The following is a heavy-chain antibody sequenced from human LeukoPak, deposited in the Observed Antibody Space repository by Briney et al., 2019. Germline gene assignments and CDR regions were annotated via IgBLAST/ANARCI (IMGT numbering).Heavy chain of an antibody. J-gene: IGHJ4*02. CDR1: GFTVSNDY. CDR2: ISYDGSNK. CDR3: AKDLDEGRHPYYFDY. V-gene: IGHV3-30*18. D-gene: IGHD2-15*01. Sequence: GGSLRLSCTASGFTVSNDYLSWVRQAPGKGLEWVAVISYDGSNKYYADSVKGRFTISRDNSKNTLYLQMNSLRAEDTAVYYCAKDLDEGRHPYYFDYWGQGTLVTVSS.